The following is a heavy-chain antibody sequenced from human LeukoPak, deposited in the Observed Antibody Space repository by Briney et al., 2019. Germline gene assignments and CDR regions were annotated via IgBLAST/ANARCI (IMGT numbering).Heavy chain of an antibody. Sequence: SETLSLTCAVYGGSFSGYYWSWIRQPPGNGLEWIGEINHSGSTNYNPSLKSRVTISVDTSKNQFSLKLSSVTAADTAVYYCAREFPGQWLVYFDYWGQGTLVTVSS. J-gene: IGHJ4*02. CDR2: INHSGST. CDR1: GGSFSGYY. V-gene: IGHV4-34*01. D-gene: IGHD6-19*01. CDR3: AREFPGQWLVYFDY.